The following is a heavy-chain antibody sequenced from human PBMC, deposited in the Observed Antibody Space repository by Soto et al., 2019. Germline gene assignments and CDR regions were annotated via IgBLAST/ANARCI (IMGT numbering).Heavy chain of an antibody. CDR1: GFSLSTSGVG. J-gene: IGHJ4*02. V-gene: IGHV2-5*02. CDR2: IYWDDDK. CDR3: AHIVGAPTFDY. D-gene: IGHD1-26*01. Sequence: QITLKESGPTLVKPTQTLTLTCTFSGFSLSTSGVGVGWIRQPPGKALEWLALIYWDDDKRYSPSLKSRLTITKDTSKNQVVLTMTTMDPVDTAIYYCAHIVGAPTFDYWGQGTLVTVSS.